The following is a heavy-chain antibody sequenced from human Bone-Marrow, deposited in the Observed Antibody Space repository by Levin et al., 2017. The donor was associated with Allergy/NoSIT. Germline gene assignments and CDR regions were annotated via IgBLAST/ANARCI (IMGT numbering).Heavy chain of an antibody. J-gene: IGHJ4*01. CDR1: GDSINNYNYY. CDR3: VREGGVFSYSSSWHVDH. D-gene: IGHD6-13*01. V-gene: IGHV4-39*02. Sequence: PSETLSLTCTVSGDSINNYNYYWGWVRQPPGKGLEWIGNIYSGGSTSYNPSLQSRVTISVDTSKSQFSLHLRSVSAADTAVDYCVREGGVFSYSSSWHVDHWGRGILVSAS. CDR2: IYSGGST.